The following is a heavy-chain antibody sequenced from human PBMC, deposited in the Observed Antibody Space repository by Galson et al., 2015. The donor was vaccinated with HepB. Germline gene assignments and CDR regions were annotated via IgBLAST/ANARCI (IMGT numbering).Heavy chain of an antibody. CDR3: ARDPRDYGGNDIDY. V-gene: IGHV3-21*01. CDR2: ISSSSSYI. CDR1: GFTFSSYS. D-gene: IGHD4-23*01. Sequence: CAASGFTFSSYSMNWVRQAPGKGLEWVSSISSSSSYIYYADSVKGRFTISRDNAKNSLYLQMNSLRAEDTAVYYCARDPRDYGGNDIDYWGQGTLVTVSS. J-gene: IGHJ4*02.